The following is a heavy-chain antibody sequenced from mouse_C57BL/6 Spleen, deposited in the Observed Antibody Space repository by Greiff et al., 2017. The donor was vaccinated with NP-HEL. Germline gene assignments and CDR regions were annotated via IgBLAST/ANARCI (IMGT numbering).Heavy chain of an antibody. CDR1: GFTFSSYG. D-gene: IGHD3-3*01. CDR3: ARHKGTGAMDY. J-gene: IGHJ4*01. V-gene: IGHV5-6*01. Sequence: EVQLVESGGDLVKPGGSLKLSCAASGFTFSSYGMSWVRQTPDKRLEWVATISSGGSYTYYPDSVKGRFTISRDNAKNTLYLQMSSLKSEDTAMYYCARHKGTGAMDYWGQGTSVTVSS. CDR2: ISSGGSYT.